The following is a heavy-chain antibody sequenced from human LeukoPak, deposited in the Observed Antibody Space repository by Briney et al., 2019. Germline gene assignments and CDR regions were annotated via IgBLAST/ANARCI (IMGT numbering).Heavy chain of an antibody. D-gene: IGHD1-26*01. Sequence: GGSLRLSCAASGFTFSSYSMNWVRQAPGKGLEWVPSISSSSSYIYYADSVKGRFTISSDNAKNSLYLQMNSLRAEDTAVYYCARDTATKYNWFDPWGQGTLVTVSS. CDR1: GFTFSSYS. V-gene: IGHV3-21*01. CDR3: ARDTATKYNWFDP. CDR2: ISSSSSYI. J-gene: IGHJ5*02.